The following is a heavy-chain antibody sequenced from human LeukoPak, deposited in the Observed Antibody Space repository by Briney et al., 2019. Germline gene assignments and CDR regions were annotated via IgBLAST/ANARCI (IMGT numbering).Heavy chain of an antibody. CDR3: ARGTPFGSGSYNGY. CDR2: IIPIFGTA. J-gene: IGHJ4*02. V-gene: IGHV1-69*01. CDR1: GGTFSSYA. D-gene: IGHD3-10*01. Sequence: SVKVSCKASGGTFSSYAISWVRQAPGQGLEWMGGIIPIFGTANYAQKFQGRVTITADESTSTAYMELSSLRSEDTAVYYCARGTPFGSGSYNGYWGQGTLVTVSS.